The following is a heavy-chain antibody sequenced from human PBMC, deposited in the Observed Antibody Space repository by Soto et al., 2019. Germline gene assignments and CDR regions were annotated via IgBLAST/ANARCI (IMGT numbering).Heavy chain of an antibody. V-gene: IGHV4-34*01. J-gene: IGHJ6*01. CDR3: ARGKAASLCRHRLQPGRKGTGVTVSSV. CDR1: GGSFSGYY. CDR2: INHSGST. Sequence: SSETLSLTCAVYGGSFSGYYWSWIRQPPGKGLEWIGEINHSGSTNYNPSLKSRVTISVDTSKNQFSLTLSSVTAADTAVYYCARGKAASLCRHRLQPGRKGTGVTVSSVW. D-gene: IGHD7-27*01.